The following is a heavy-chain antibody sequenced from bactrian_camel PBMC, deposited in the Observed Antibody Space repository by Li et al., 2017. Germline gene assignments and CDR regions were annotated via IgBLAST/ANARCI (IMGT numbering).Heavy chain of an antibody. Sequence: DVQLVESGGGSMQPGGSLTLPCAASGYTFASRKSCVGWFRQVPGNEREPLASIDSDGRTSVADSVKGRFTISKDNADNTLYLQMNSLQPQSGEYCYTVPDAYRGQGTQVTV. CDR2: IDSDGRT. V-gene: IGHV3S42*01. CDR1: GYTFASRKSC. CDR3: VPDAY. D-gene: IGHD3*01. J-gene: IGHJ4*01.